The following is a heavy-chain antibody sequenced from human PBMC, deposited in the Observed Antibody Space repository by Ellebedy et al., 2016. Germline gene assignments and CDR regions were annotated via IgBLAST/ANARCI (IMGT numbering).Heavy chain of an antibody. J-gene: IGHJ4*02. D-gene: IGHD1-7*01. CDR2: IIPIFGTA. Sequence: SVKVSXXASGGTFSSYAISWVRQAPGQGLEWMGGIIPIFGTANYAQKFQGRVTITADESTSTAYMELSSLRSEDTAVYYCARYEQEYNWNYDSVYWGQGTLVTVSS. CDR1: GGTFSSYA. CDR3: ARYEQEYNWNYDSVY. V-gene: IGHV1-69*13.